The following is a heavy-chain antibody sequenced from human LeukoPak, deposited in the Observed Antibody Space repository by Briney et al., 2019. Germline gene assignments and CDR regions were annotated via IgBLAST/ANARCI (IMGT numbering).Heavy chain of an antibody. D-gene: IGHD2-2*01. J-gene: IGHJ4*02. CDR1: GFTFSSYW. Sequence: GGSLRLSCAASGFTFSSYWMSWVRQAPGKGLEWVSNIKQDGSEKYYVDSVKGRFTISRDNAKNSLYLQMNSLRAEDTAVYYCATLLVPAAILIYWGQGTLVTVSS. CDR2: IKQDGSEK. V-gene: IGHV3-7*01. CDR3: ATLLVPAAILIY.